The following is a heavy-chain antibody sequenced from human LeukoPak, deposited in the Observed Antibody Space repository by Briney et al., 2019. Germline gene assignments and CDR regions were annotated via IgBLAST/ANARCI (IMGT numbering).Heavy chain of an antibody. CDR2: ISSSGSTI. CDR3: AELGITMIGGV. CDR1: GFTFSSYE. D-gene: IGHD3-10*02. Sequence: PGGSLRLSCAASGFTFSSYEMNWVRHAPGEGLEWVSYISSSGSTIYYADSVKGRFTISRDNAKNSLYLQMNRLRAEDTAVYYCAELGITMIGGVWGKGTTVTISS. J-gene: IGHJ6*04. V-gene: IGHV3-48*03.